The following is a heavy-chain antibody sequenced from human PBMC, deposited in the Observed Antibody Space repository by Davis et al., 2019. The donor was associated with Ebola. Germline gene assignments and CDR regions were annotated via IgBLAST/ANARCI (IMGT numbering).Heavy chain of an antibody. V-gene: IGHV1-69*06. CDR3: ARDGPDSSGYRLDAFDI. Sequence: SVKVSCKASGGTFSSYAISWVRQAPGQGLEWMGGIIPIFGTANYAQKFQGRVTITADKSTSTAYMELSSLRSEDTAVYYCARDGPDSSGYRLDAFDIWGQGTTVTVSS. CDR2: IIPIFGTA. J-gene: IGHJ3*02. CDR1: GGTFSSYA. D-gene: IGHD3-22*01.